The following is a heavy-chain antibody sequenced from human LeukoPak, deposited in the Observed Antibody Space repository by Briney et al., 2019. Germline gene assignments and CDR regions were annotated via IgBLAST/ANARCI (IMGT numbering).Heavy chain of an antibody. J-gene: IGHJ4*02. Sequence: GGSLRLSCAASGFTFSSYAMSWVRQAPGKGLEWVSYISSSSNAIYYADSVKGRFTISRDNAKNSLYLQMNSLRAEDTAVYYCAKTAKASYFDYWGQGTLVTVSS. CDR1: GFTFSSYA. V-gene: IGHV3-48*01. CDR3: AKTAKASYFDY. CDR2: ISSSSNAI.